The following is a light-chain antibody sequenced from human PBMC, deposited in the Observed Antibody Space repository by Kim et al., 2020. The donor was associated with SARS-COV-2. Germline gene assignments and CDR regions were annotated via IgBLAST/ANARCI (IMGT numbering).Light chain of an antibody. CDR1: QSVGSSY. V-gene: IGKV3-20*01. Sequence: PGERATLSCRASQSVGSSYLAWYQQKPGQAPRLLMYGASSRASGIPDRFSGSGSGTDFTLTISRLEPEDFAVYYCQQYRTSPTWTFGQGTKVEIK. J-gene: IGKJ1*01. CDR2: GAS. CDR3: QQYRTSPTWT.